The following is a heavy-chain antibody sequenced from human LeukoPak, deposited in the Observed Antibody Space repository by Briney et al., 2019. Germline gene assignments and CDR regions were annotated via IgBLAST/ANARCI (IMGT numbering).Heavy chain of an antibody. Sequence: SETPSLTCTVSGGSISSYYWSWIRQPPGKGLEWIGYIYYSGSTNYNPSLKSRVTISVDTSKNQFSLKLSSVTAADTAVYYCARFTTYVDYWGQGTLVTVSS. J-gene: IGHJ4*02. V-gene: IGHV4-59*01. CDR1: GGSISSYY. D-gene: IGHD3-3*01. CDR3: ARFTTYVDY. CDR2: IYYSGST.